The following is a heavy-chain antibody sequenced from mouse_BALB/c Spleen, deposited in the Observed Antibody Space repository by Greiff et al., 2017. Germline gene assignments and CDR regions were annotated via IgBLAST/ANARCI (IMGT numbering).Heavy chain of an antibody. Sequence: EVQRVESGPGLVKPSQSLSLTCTVTGYSITSDYAWNWIRQFPGNKLEWMGYISYSGSTSYNPSLKSRISITRDTSKNQFFLQLNSVTTEDTATYYCGNYYDYDGYAMDYWGQGTSVTVSS. J-gene: IGHJ4*01. CDR2: ISYSGST. V-gene: IGHV3-2*02. CDR3: GNYYDYDGYAMDY. CDR1: GYSITSDYA. D-gene: IGHD2-4*01.